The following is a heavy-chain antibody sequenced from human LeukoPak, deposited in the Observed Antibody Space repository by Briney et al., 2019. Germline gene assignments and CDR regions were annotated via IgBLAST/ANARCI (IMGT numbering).Heavy chain of an antibody. D-gene: IGHD4-17*01. Sequence: SQTLSLTCTVSGGSISSGGYYWSWIRQPPGKGLEWIGYIYHSGSTYYNPSLKSRVTISVDRSKNQFSLKLSSVTAADTAVYYCAREGLLGTVTTFDYWGQGTLVTVSS. J-gene: IGHJ4*02. V-gene: IGHV4-30-2*01. CDR1: GGSISSGGYY. CDR3: AREGLLGTVTTFDY. CDR2: IYHSGST.